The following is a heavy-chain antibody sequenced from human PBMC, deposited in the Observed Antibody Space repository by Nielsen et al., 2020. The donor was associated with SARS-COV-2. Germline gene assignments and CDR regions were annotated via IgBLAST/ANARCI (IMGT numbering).Heavy chain of an antibody. J-gene: IGHJ4*02. D-gene: IGHD6-13*01. CDR1: GFTFSSYA. V-gene: IGHV3-23*01. CDR3: AKEGYSSSWYAPGYYFDY. CDR2: ISGSGGST. Sequence: SCAASGFTFSSYAMSWVRQAPGKGLEWVSAISGSGGSTYYADSVKGRFTISRDNSKNTLYLQMNSLRAEDTAVYYCAKEGYSSSWYAPGYYFDYWGQGTLVTVSS.